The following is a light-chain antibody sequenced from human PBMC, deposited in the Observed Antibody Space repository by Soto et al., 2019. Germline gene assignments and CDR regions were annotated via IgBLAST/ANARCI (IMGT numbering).Light chain of an antibody. CDR3: QQYNNWPRT. J-gene: IGKJ1*01. V-gene: IGKV3-15*01. CDR2: GAS. CDR1: QSVRSN. Sequence: EIVMTQFPATLSVSPGERATLSCRASQSVRSNLAWYQQKPGQAPRLLIYGASTRATGIPARFSGSGSGTEFTLTISSLQSEDLAVYHCQQYNNWPRTFGQGTKVEIK.